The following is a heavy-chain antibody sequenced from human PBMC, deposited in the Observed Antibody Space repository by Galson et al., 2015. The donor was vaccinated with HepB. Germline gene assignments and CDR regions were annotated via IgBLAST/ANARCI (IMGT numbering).Heavy chain of an antibody. Sequence: SLRLSCAASGFTFSSYSMNWVRQAPGKGLEWVSYISSSRSTIYYADSVKGRFTISRDNAKNSLYLQMNSLRDEDTAVYYCARDHVPTAAGSYYYYYGMDVWGQGTTVTVSS. J-gene: IGHJ6*02. CDR3: ARDHVPTAAGSYYYYYGMDV. CDR2: ISSSRSTI. CDR1: GFTFSSYS. V-gene: IGHV3-48*02. D-gene: IGHD6-13*01.